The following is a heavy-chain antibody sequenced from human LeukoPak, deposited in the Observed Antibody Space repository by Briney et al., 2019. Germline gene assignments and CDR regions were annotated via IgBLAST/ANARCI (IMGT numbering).Heavy chain of an antibody. D-gene: IGHD1-14*01. CDR1: GFTFSSYE. Sequence: GGSLRLSCAASGFTFSSYEMNWARQAPGKGLEWVSYISSSGSIIYYADSVKGRFTISRDNAKNSLYLQMNSLRAEDTAVYYCARGGLPKPFDYWGQGTLVTVSS. J-gene: IGHJ4*02. V-gene: IGHV3-48*03. CDR2: ISSSGSII. CDR3: ARGGLPKPFDY.